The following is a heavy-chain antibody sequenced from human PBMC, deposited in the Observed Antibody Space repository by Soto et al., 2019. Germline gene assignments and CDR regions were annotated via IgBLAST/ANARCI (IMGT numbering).Heavy chain of an antibody. Sequence: GGSLRLSCVASGFTFSSYAMSWVRQAPGKGLEWVSAISGSGGSTYYADSVKGRFTISRDNSKNTLYLQMNSLRAEDTAVYYCAKALGLRWSPGGFDYWGQGTLVTVSS. CDR3: AKALGLRWSPGGFDY. V-gene: IGHV3-23*01. CDR2: ISGSGGST. D-gene: IGHD4-17*01. CDR1: GFTFSSYA. J-gene: IGHJ4*02.